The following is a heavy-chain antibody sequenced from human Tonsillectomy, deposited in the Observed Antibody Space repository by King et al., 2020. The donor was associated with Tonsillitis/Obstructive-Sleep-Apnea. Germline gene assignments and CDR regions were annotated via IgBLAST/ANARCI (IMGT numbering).Heavy chain of an antibody. CDR2: IYYSGST. V-gene: IGHV4-59*01. CDR3: ARSIADYGSWYYFDY. D-gene: IGHD4-17*01. J-gene: IGHJ4*02. CDR1: GGSISSYY. Sequence: VQLQESGPGLVKLSETLSLTCTVSGGSISSYYWSWIRQPPGKGLEWIGYIYYSGSTNYNPFLKSRVTISVDTSKNQFSLKLSSVTAADTAVYYCARSIADYGSWYYFDYWGQGTLVTVSS.